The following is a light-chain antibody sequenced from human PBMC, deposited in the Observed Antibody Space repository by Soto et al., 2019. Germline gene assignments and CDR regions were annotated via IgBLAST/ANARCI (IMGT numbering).Light chain of an antibody. J-gene: IGLJ2*01. Sequence: QSAPTQPASVSGSPGQSITISCTGSTSDVGGYKYVSWYQQHPGRAPKLIIYEVNNRPSGVSNRFSGSKSGNTASLIISGLQAEDEADYYCTSYTSSISMVFGGGTKLTVL. V-gene: IGLV2-14*01. CDR3: TSYTSSISMV. CDR2: EVN. CDR1: TSDVGGYKY.